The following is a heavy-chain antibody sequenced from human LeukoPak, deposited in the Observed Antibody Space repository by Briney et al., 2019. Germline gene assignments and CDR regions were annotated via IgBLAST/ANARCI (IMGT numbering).Heavy chain of an antibody. CDR2: ISYDGSNK. CDR1: GFTFSSYG. D-gene: IGHD3-22*01. Sequence: GRSLRLSCAASGFTFSSYGMHWVRQAPGKGLEWVAVISYDGSNKYYADSVKGRFTISRDNSKNTLYLQMNSLRAEDTAVYYCARPYYDSSGWDYMDVWGKGTTVTISS. CDR3: ARPYYDSSGWDYMDV. J-gene: IGHJ6*03. V-gene: IGHV3-30*03.